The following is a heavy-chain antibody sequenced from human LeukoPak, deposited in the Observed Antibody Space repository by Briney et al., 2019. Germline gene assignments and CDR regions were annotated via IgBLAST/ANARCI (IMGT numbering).Heavy chain of an antibody. V-gene: IGHV4-59*08. D-gene: IGHD3-10*01. CDR3: ARQSKYYYGSGSYYNLDY. Sequence: SETLSLTCTVSGGSISSYYWSWIRQPPGKGLEWIGYIYYSGSTNYNPSLKSRVTISVDTSKNQFPLKLSSVTAADTAVYYCARQSKYYYGSGSYYNLDYWGQGTLVTVSS. CDR2: IYYSGST. CDR1: GGSISSYY. J-gene: IGHJ4*02.